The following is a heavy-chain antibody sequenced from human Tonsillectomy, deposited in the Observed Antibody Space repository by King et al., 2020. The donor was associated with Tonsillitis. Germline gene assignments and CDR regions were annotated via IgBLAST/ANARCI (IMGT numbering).Heavy chain of an antibody. D-gene: IGHD2-15*01. J-gene: IGHJ4*02. CDR1: GYSFTTYW. Sequence: DVQLVESGAEVKKPGESLRISCKASGYSFTTYWINWVRQMPGKGLEWMGRIDPSDSYTNYSPSFQGHVTISADKSISTAYLHWSSLKASDTAMYYCARHGVSDGRGPVDYWGQGTLVTVSS. V-gene: IGHV5-10-1*03. CDR2: IDPSDSYT. CDR3: ARHGVSDGRGPVDY.